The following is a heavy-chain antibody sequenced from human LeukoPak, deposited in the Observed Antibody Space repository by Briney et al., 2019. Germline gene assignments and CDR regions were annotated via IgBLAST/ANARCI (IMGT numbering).Heavy chain of an antibody. CDR2: ISGGGAGP. J-gene: IGHJ4*02. V-gene: IGHV3-23*01. D-gene: IGHD4-17*01. CDR1: GFTFSSYA. Sequence: GGSLRLSCAASGFTFSSYAMTWVRQAPGKGLEWVSAISGGGAGPYYADSVKGRFTISRDNSKNTLYPQMNSLRAEDTALYYCAKNLESYGDSSTDYWGQGTLVTVSS. CDR3: AKNLESYGDSSTDY.